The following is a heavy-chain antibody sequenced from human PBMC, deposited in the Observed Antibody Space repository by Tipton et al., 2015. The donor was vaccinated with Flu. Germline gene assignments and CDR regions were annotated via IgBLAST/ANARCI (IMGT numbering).Heavy chain of an antibody. D-gene: IGHD4/OR15-4a*01. CDR1: GYSFTNYG. J-gene: IGHJ3*02. V-gene: IGHV1-18*04. CDR3: ARAVYGAFDAFDI. CDR2: ISGYNGDT. Sequence: QSGAEVKKPGASVKVSCKTSGYSFTNYGTSWVRQAPGHGLEWMGWISGYNGDTDYAQNLQGRVTMTTDSSTGTAYMELWSLRSDDTAVYYCARAVYGAFDAFDIWGRGTIVTVSS.